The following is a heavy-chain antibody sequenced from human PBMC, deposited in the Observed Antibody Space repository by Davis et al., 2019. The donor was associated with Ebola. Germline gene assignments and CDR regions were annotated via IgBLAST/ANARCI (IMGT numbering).Heavy chain of an antibody. CDR2: INSDGSST. V-gene: IGHV3-74*01. CDR3: AKVPYVWGTKYFDY. D-gene: IGHD3-16*01. Sequence: HTGGSLRLSCAASGFTFSSYWMHWVRQAPGKGLVWVSRINSDGSSTSYADSVKGRFTISRDNAKNTLYLQMNSLRAEDTAVYYCAKVPYVWGTKYFDYWGQGTLVTVSS. J-gene: IGHJ4*02. CDR1: GFTFSSYW.